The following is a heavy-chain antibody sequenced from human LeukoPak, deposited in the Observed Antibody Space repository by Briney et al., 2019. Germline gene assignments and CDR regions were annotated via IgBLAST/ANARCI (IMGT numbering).Heavy chain of an antibody. CDR2: IYYSGST. Sequence: SETLSLTCTVSGGSISSYYWSWIRQPPGKGLEWIGYIYYSGSTYYNPSLKSRVTISVDTSKNQFSLKLSSVTAADTAVYYCARLTVVGYYFDYWGQGTLVTVSS. V-gene: IGHV4-59*08. CDR3: ARLTVVGYYFDY. D-gene: IGHD4-23*01. CDR1: GGSISSYY. J-gene: IGHJ4*02.